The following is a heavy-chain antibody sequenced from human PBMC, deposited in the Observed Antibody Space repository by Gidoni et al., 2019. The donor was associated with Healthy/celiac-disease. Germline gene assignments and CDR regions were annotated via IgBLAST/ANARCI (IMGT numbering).Heavy chain of an antibody. D-gene: IGHD3-22*01. Sequence: VQLQQWGAGLLKPSETLSLTCAVYGGSFSGYYWSWIRQPPGKGLEWIGEINHSGSTNYNPSLKSRVTISVDTSKNQFSLKLSSVTAADTAVYYCARGGYYDSSGYDDYWGQGTLVTVSS. CDR3: ARGGYYDSSGYDDY. CDR2: INHSGST. V-gene: IGHV4-34*01. J-gene: IGHJ4*02. CDR1: GGSFSGYY.